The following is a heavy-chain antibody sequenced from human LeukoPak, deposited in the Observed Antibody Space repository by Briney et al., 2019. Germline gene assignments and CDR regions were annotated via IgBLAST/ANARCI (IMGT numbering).Heavy chain of an antibody. Sequence: GGSLRLSCIASGFTFSSYEMNWVRQAPGKGLEWISYISSAGGTIYYADSVKGRFTISRDNAKNSLYLQMNSLRAEDTAVYYCARERAVAGHDYWGQGTLVTVSS. CDR1: GFTFSSYE. CDR3: ARERAVAGHDY. V-gene: IGHV3-48*03. CDR2: ISSAGGTI. D-gene: IGHD6-19*01. J-gene: IGHJ4*02.